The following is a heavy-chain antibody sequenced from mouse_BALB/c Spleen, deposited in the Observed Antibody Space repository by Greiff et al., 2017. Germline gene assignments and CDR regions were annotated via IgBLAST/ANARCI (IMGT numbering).Heavy chain of an antibody. Sequence: EVKLMESGAELVKPGASVKLSCTASGFNIKDTYMHWVKQRPEQGLEWIGRIDPANGNTKYDPKFQGKATITADTSSNTAYLQLSSLTSEDTAVYYCARGRGYDDYFDYWGQGTTLTVSS. CDR3: ARGRGYDDYFDY. CDR1: GFNIKDTY. CDR2: IDPANGNT. J-gene: IGHJ2*01. V-gene: IGHV14-3*02. D-gene: IGHD2-2*01.